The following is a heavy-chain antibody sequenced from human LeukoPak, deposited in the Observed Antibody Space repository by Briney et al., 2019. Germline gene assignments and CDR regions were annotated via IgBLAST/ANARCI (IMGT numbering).Heavy chain of an antibody. D-gene: IGHD3-16*02. V-gene: IGHV1-2*02. CDR3: ARGREKDYVWGSYRYLPYYFDY. CDR1: GYTFTGYY. Sequence: ASVKVSCKASGYTFTGYYMHWVRQAPGQGLEWMGWINPNSGGTNYAQKFQGRVTMTRDMSISTAYMELSRLRSDDAAVYYCARGREKDYVWGSYRYLPYYFDYWGQGTLVTVSS. J-gene: IGHJ4*02. CDR2: INPNSGGT.